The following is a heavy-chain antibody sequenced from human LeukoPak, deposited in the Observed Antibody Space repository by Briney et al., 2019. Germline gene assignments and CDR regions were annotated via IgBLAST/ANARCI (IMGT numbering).Heavy chain of an antibody. D-gene: IGHD3-22*01. Sequence: GASVKVSCKASGGTFSSYAISWVRQAPGQGLEWMGGIIPIFGTANYAQKFQGRVTITTDESTSTAYMELSNLRSEDTAVYYCARGPYYYDSSGYYYGLDYWGQGTLVTVSS. V-gene: IGHV1-69*05. J-gene: IGHJ4*02. CDR2: IIPIFGTA. CDR1: GGTFSSYA. CDR3: ARGPYYYDSSGYYYGLDY.